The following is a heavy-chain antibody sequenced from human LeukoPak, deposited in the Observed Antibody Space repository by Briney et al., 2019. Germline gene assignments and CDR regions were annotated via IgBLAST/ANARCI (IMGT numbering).Heavy chain of an antibody. CDR3: AKGRLRFLEWTVFDY. CDR2: ISGSGGST. D-gene: IGHD3-3*01. Sequence: PGGSLRLSCAASGFTFSSYAMSWVRQAPGKGLEWVSAISGSGGSTYYADSVKGRFTISRDNSKNTLYLQMNSLRAEDTAVYYCAKGRLRFLEWTVFDYWGQGTLVTVSS. V-gene: IGHV3-23*01. CDR1: GFTFSSYA. J-gene: IGHJ4*02.